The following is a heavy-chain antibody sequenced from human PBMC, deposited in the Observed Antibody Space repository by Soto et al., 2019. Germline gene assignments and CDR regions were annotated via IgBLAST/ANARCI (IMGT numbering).Heavy chain of an antibody. CDR2: ISAYNGNT. V-gene: IGHV1-18*01. Sequence: ASGKVSCKASCYTFTNYGIVSVRQAPGQGLEWMGWISAYNGNTNYAQKLQGRVTMTTDTSTSTAYMELRSLRSDDTAVYFCARDLGYRYASGYWGQGTLVTVSS. D-gene: IGHD5-18*01. CDR1: CYTFTNYG. CDR3: ARDLGYRYASGY. J-gene: IGHJ4*02.